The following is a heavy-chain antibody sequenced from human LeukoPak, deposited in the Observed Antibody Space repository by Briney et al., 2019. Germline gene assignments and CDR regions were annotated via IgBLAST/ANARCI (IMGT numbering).Heavy chain of an antibody. Sequence: PGGSLRLSCVASGFTFSSYAMSWVRQAPGKGLEWVSAISGSGGSTYYADSVKGRFTISRDHSKNTLYLQMNSLRAEDTAVYYCAKQRVVVVPAAMSHDYWGQGTLVTVSS. CDR1: GFTFSSYA. D-gene: IGHD2-2*01. J-gene: IGHJ4*02. V-gene: IGHV3-23*01. CDR3: AKQRVVVVPAAMSHDY. CDR2: ISGSGGST.